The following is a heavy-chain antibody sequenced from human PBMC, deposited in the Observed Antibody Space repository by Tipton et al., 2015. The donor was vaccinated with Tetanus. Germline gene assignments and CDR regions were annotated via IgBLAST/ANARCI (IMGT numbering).Heavy chain of an antibody. CDR1: GASISSIYS. J-gene: IGHJ4*02. Sequence: TLSLTCAVSGASISSIYSWSWIRQPPGKGLEWIGYTSYSGSTNSNYSLKSRITISQDTSKNQFSLKLTSVTAADTAVYYCARANYDFPKKGPFDSWGQGALVIVSS. V-gene: IGHV4-61*01. CDR3: ARANYDFPKKGPFDS. CDR2: TSYSGST. D-gene: IGHD3-3*01.